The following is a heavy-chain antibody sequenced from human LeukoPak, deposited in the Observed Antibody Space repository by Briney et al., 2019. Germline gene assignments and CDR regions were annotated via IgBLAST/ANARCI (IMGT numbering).Heavy chain of an antibody. Sequence: SETLSLTCAVYGGSFSGYYWSWIHQPPGKGLEWIGEINHSGSTNYNPSLKSRVTISVDTSKNQFSLRLTSVTAADTAIYYCARDTGHYAPGTPGFTRFDPWGQGTLVTVSS. CDR2: INHSGST. CDR1: GGSFSGYY. D-gene: IGHD3-10*01. V-gene: IGHV4-34*01. CDR3: ARDTGHYAPGTPGFTRFDP. J-gene: IGHJ5*02.